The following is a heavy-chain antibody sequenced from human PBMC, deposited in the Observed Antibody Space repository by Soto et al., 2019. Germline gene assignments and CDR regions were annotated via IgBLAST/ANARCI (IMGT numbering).Heavy chain of an antibody. J-gene: IGHJ4*02. CDR1: GFTFSDHY. D-gene: IGHD2-2*01. CDR2: TRNKANSYTT. V-gene: IGHV3-72*01. Sequence: GGSLRLSCAASGFTFSDHYMDWVRQAPGKGLEWVGRTRNKANSYTTEYAASVKGRFTISRDDSKNSLYLQMNSLKTEDTAVYYCARDSSEYQLLVDYWGQGTLVTVSS. CDR3: ARDSSEYQLLVDY.